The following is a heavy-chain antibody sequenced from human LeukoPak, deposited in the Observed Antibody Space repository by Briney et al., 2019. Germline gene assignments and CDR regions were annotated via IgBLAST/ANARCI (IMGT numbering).Heavy chain of an antibody. CDR2: INGGGGDT. V-gene: IGHV3-23*01. CDR3: AKEAVAGIVDY. J-gene: IGHJ4*02. Sequence: GGSLRLSCAASGFTFSSYAMSWVRQPPGKGLEWVSAINGGGGDTYYADSVKGRFTISRDNSKSTLYLQLNSLRAEDTAVYYCAKEAVAGIVDYWGQGTLVSVSS. D-gene: IGHD6-19*01. CDR1: GFTFSSYA.